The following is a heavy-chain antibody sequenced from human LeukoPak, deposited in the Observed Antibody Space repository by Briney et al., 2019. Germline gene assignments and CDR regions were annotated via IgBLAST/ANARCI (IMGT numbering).Heavy chain of an antibody. CDR3: ARDSGLDYYDSSGYPLSY. D-gene: IGHD3-22*01. J-gene: IGHJ4*02. Sequence: GGSLRLSCAASGFTFSDYYMSWIRQAPGKGLEWVSYISSSGSTIYYADSVKGRFTISRDNAKNSLYLQMNSLRAEDTAVYYCARDSGLDYYDSSGYPLSYWGQGTLVTVSS. CDR2: ISSSGSTI. CDR1: GFTFSDYY. V-gene: IGHV3-11*01.